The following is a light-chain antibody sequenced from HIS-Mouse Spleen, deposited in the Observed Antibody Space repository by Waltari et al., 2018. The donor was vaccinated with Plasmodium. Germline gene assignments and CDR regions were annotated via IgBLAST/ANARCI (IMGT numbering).Light chain of an antibody. CDR2: EDS. Sequence: SYELTQPPSVSVSPGQTARITCSGDSLPKKYASWYKQKSGQAPVLVIYEDSKRPSGIPERVSGSSSGTMATLTISGAQVEDEADYYCYSTDSSGNHRVFGGGTKLTVL. V-gene: IGLV3-10*01. CDR3: YSTDSSGNHRV. J-gene: IGLJ3*02. CDR1: SLPKKY.